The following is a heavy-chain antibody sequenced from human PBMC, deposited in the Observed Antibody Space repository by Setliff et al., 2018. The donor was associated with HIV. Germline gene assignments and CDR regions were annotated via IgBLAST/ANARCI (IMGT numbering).Heavy chain of an antibody. CDR3: ARGRPNWNYGTGYYYMDV. V-gene: IGHV4-34*01. CDR2: INHSGST. CDR1: GGSISGSYY. Sequence: SETLSLTCAVSGGSISGSYYWAWIRQPPGKGLEWIGEINHSGSTNYNPSLKSRVTISVDTSKNQFSLKLSSVTAADTAVYYCARGRPNWNYGTGYYYMDVWGKGTTVTVSS. D-gene: IGHD1-7*01. J-gene: IGHJ6*03.